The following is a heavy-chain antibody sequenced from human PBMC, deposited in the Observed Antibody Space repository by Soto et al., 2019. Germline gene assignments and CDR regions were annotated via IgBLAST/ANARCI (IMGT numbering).Heavy chain of an antibody. CDR1: GFTFSSYS. D-gene: IGHD3-22*01. CDR2: ISSSSSTI. CDR3: ARKNTYYYDSSGRMDV. Sequence: EVQLVESGGGLVQPGGSLRLSCAASGFTFSSYSMNWVRQAPGKGLEWVSYISSSSSTIHYADSVKGRFTISRDNAKNSLYLQMNSLRDEDTAVYYCARKNTYYYDSSGRMDVWGQGTTVTVSS. V-gene: IGHV3-48*02. J-gene: IGHJ6*02.